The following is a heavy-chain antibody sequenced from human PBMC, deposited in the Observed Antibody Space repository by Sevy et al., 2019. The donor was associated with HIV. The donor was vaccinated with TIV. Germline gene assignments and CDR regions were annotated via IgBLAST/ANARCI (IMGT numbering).Heavy chain of an antibody. CDR2: IKQDAGQK. Sequence: GASLRLSCAASGFTFSKYWMGWVRQAPGKGLEWVANIKQDAGQKYYVDSVKGRFTISRDNAKNSLYLQMNSLRAEDTAVYFCARDDGNYYFHYWGQGTLVTVSS. J-gene: IGHJ4*02. CDR1: GFTFSKYW. V-gene: IGHV3-7*01. D-gene: IGHD1-7*01. CDR3: ARDDGNYYFHY.